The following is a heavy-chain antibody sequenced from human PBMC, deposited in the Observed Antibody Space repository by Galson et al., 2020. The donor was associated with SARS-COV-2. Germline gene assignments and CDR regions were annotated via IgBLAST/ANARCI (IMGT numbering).Heavy chain of an antibody. CDR3: ARELYYYDSSGYYPDFDY. Sequence: GESLKISCAASGFTFSSYWMSWVRQAPGKGLEWVANIKQDGSEKYYVDSVKGRFTISRDNAKNSLYLQMNSLRAEDTAVYYCARELYYYDSSGYYPDFDYWGQGTLVTVSS. D-gene: IGHD3-22*01. CDR1: GFTFSSYW. V-gene: IGHV3-7*01. CDR2: IKQDGSEK. J-gene: IGHJ4*02.